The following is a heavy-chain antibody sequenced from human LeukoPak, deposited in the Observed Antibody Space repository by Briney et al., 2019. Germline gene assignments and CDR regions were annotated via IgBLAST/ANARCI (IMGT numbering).Heavy chain of an antibody. D-gene: IGHD2-15*01. CDR3: ARDSGSGLDY. J-gene: IGHJ4*02. V-gene: IGHV4-30-4*08. CDR1: GGSISSYY. CDR2: IYYSGST. Sequence: SETLSLTCTVSGGSISSYYWSWIRQPPGKGLEWIGYIYYSGSTYYNPSLTSRVTISVDTYKNQFSLKLSSVTAADTAVYYCARDSGSGLDYWGQGTLVTVSS.